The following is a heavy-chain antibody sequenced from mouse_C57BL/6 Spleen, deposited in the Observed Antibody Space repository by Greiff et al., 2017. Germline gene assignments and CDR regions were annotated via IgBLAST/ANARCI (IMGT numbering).Heavy chain of an antibody. Sequence: QVHVKQPGAELVKPGASVKLSCKASGYTFTSYWMHWVKQRPGQGLEWIGMIHPNSGSTNYNEKFKSKATLTVDKSSSTAYMQLSSLTSEDSAVYYCARSGFYYGSSYYFDYWGQGTTLTVSS. CDR2: IHPNSGST. CDR3: ARSGFYYGSSYYFDY. D-gene: IGHD1-1*01. V-gene: IGHV1-64*01. J-gene: IGHJ2*01. CDR1: GYTFTSYW.